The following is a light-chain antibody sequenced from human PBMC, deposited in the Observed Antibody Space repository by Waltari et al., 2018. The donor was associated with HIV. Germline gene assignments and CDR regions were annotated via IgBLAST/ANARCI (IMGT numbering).Light chain of an antibody. V-gene: IGLV2-14*03. Sequence: QSALTPPASVAGSPGQSIHISCTGLSSDCGGYNYFSWYQQHPGKAPKLMIYDVSNRTSGVSNRFSGSKSGNTASLTISGLQAEDEADYYCSSYTSSSTLVVFGAGTKLTVL. J-gene: IGLJ2*01. CDR2: DVS. CDR1: SSDCGGYNY. CDR3: SSYTSSSTLVV.